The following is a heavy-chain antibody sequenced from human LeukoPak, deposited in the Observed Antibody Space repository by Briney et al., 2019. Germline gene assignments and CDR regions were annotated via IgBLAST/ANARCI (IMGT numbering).Heavy chain of an antibody. CDR2: INWNAGII. V-gene: IGHV3-20*04. CDR1: GFTFDDYA. D-gene: IGHD1-1*01. CDR3: ARVASWAGYRIDH. Sequence: GGSLRLSCAASGFTFDDYAMSWVRQAPGKGLEWVSGINWNAGIISYADSVKGRFTISRDNAKNSLYLQMNSLRAEDTALYYCARVASWAGYRIDHWGQGTLVTVSS. J-gene: IGHJ4*02.